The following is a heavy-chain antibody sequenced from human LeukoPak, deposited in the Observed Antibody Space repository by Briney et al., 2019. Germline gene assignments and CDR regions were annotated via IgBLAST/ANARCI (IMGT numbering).Heavy chain of an antibody. CDR2: IRYDGSSK. Sequence: GGSLRLSCAASGFTFSSYGMHWVRQAPGKGLEWVAFIRYDGSSKYYADSVKGRFTISRDNSKNTLYLQMNSLRAEDTAVYYCARDVVLMVYAIMDYWGQGTLVTVSS. D-gene: IGHD2-8*01. V-gene: IGHV3-30*02. CDR3: ARDVVLMVYAIMDY. J-gene: IGHJ4*02. CDR1: GFTFSSYG.